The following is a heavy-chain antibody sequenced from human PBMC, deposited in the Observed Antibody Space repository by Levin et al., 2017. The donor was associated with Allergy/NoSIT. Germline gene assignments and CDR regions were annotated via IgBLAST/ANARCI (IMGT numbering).Heavy chain of an antibody. Sequence: ASVKVSCKASGYTFRVYGIIWVRQAPGEGLEWPGWISPNNGHTKVSHKVQGRVTMTTDASTTTAYLDIRSLPSDDTAVYYCARDLGTCWYDNAFEIWGQGTLVSVSS. D-gene: IGHD6-13*01. CDR2: ISPNNGHT. CDR1: GYTFRVYG. J-gene: IGHJ3*02. V-gene: IGHV1-18*01. CDR3: ARDLGTCWYDNAFEI.